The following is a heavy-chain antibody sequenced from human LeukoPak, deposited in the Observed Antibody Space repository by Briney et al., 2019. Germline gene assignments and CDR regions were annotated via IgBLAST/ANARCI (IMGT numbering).Heavy chain of an antibody. V-gene: IGHV3-48*02. D-gene: IGHD6-13*01. CDR1: GFTFSSYS. CDR2: ISSSCSTI. J-gene: IGHJ4*02. Sequence: SGGSLRLSCAASGFTFSSYSMHWVRQAPGKGLEWVSYISSSCSTIYYADSVKGRFTISRDNAKNSLYLQMNSLRDEDTAVYYCASYYSSTHDYWGQGTLVTVSS. CDR3: ASYYSSTHDY.